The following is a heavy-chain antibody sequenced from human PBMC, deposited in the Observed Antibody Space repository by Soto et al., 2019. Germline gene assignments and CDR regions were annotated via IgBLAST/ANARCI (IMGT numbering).Heavy chain of an antibody. CDR2: IYYSGST. CDR1: GGSISSYY. Sequence: SETLSLTCTVSGGSISSYYWSWVRQPPGKGLEWIGYIYYSGSTNYNPSLKSRVTISVDTSKNQFSLKLSSVTAADTAVYYCASTAHSSGWYSGGFDYWGQGTLVTVS. D-gene: IGHD6-19*01. V-gene: IGHV4-59*01. CDR3: ASTAHSSGWYSGGFDY. J-gene: IGHJ4*02.